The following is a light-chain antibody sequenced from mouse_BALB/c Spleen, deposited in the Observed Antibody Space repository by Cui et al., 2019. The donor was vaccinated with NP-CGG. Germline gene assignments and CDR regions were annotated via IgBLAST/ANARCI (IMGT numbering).Light chain of an antibody. V-gene: IGLV1*01. Sequence: QAFVTPESAPTKSPGETVTLTCRSSTGAVTTSNYANWVQEKPDHLFTGLIGGTNNRVPGVPARFSGSLIGDKAALTITGAQTEDEAIYFCALWYSNHWVFGGGTKLTVL. CDR3: ALWYSNHWV. CDR1: TGAVTTSNY. CDR2: GTN. J-gene: IGLJ1*01.